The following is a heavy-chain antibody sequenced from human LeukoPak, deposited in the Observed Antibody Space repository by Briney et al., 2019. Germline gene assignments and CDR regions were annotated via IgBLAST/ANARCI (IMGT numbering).Heavy chain of an antibody. D-gene: IGHD2-21*01. J-gene: IGHJ4*02. CDR1: GYTFTHQW. CDR3: ARHSDVIVAI. CDR2: IYPRYSDT. V-gene: IGHV5-51*01. Sequence: WESLKISCKAFGYTFTHQWIGWVRDTSASGLEWMGIIYPRYSDTRYRPSFHRHVSISADTYIHTAYLAWSRLYDSDTAIYYCARHSDVIVAIWGQGTLVTVSS.